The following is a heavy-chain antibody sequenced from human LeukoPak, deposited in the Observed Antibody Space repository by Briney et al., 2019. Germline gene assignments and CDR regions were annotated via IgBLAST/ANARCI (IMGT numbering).Heavy chain of an antibody. CDR2: LYSGDNT. V-gene: IGHV3-53*01. CDR1: GFTVSSNH. J-gene: IGHJ4*02. CDR3: AKCKSITIFGVVGDY. D-gene: IGHD3-3*01. Sequence: PGGSLRLSCAASGFTVSSNHVTWVRQAPGKGLEWVSVLYSGDNTYYADSVKGRFTFSRDNSKNTLYLQMNSLRAEDTAVYYCAKCKSITIFGVVGDYWGQGTLVTVSS.